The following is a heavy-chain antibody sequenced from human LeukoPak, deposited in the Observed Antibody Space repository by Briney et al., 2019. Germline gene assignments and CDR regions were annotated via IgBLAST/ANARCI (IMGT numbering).Heavy chain of an antibody. CDR2: IDKKDKGYAAAT. CDR3: TRDSGTYNWFDP. J-gene: IGHJ5*02. V-gene: IGHV3-73*01. CDR1: GFTFSGSA. Sequence: GGSLKLSCAASGFTFSGSAIHWVRQSSGKGLEWVGQIDKKDKGYAAATAYAASVKGRFTISRDDSINTAYLQMKSQKTEDTALYYCTRDSGTYNWFDPWGQGTLVTVSS. D-gene: IGHD1-26*01.